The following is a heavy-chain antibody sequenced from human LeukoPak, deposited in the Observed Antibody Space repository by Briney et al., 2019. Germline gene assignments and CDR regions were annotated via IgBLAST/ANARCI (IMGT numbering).Heavy chain of an antibody. Sequence: GGSLRLSCAASGFTFSNAWMGWDRQAPGKGLEWVGRIKSKTDGGTTDYAAPVKGRFTISRDDSKNTLYLQMNSLKTEDTAVYYCTTAYVLLWFGEFLPHTFDYWGQGTLVTVSS. J-gene: IGHJ4*02. CDR2: IKSKTDGGTT. CDR1: GFTFSNAW. CDR3: TTAYVLLWFGEFLPHTFDY. D-gene: IGHD3-10*01. V-gene: IGHV3-15*01.